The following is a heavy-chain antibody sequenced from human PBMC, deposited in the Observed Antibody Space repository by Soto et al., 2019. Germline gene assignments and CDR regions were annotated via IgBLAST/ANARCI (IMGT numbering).Heavy chain of an antibody. Sequence: QVQLVESGGGVVQPGRSLRLSCAASGFTFSSYAMHWVRQAPGKGLEWVAVISYDGSNKYYADSVKGRFTISRDNSKNTLYLQMNSLRAEDTAVYYCARGPFYSSGWSEYLGYWGQGTLVTVSS. V-gene: IGHV3-30-3*01. D-gene: IGHD6-19*01. J-gene: IGHJ4*02. CDR3: ARGPFYSSGWSEYLGY. CDR2: ISYDGSNK. CDR1: GFTFSSYA.